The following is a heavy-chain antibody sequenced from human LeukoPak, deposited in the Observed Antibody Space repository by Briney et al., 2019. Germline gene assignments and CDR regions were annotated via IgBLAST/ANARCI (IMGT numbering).Heavy chain of an antibody. V-gene: IGHV3-30-3*01. CDR2: TSSDGNKK. Sequence: PGGSLRLSCAASGFTFSSYWMSWVRQAPGKGLEWVAVTSSDGNKKNYADSVKGRFTISKDSSKNTLYLQMNTLRAEDTALYYCARDVGRDTITTEIEYWGQGTLVTVSS. D-gene: IGHD4-11*01. J-gene: IGHJ4*02. CDR3: ARDVGRDTITTEIEY. CDR1: GFTFSSYW.